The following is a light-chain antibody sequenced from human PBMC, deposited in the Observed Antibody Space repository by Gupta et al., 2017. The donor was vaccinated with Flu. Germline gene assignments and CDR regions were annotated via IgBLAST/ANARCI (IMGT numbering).Light chain of an antibody. V-gene: IGKV2-28*01. CDR3: RQTLETPYT. CDR1: QSRLHGNGYNY. J-gene: IGKJ2*01. Sequence: VSPGEPASISCSASQSRLHGNGYNYLDWYLQNAGQSPQLLIHLTSNRASGLSDRISGNGSGTDITLKIRKVDAADVGFYYCRQTLETPYTFGQGTKLEI. CDR2: LTS.